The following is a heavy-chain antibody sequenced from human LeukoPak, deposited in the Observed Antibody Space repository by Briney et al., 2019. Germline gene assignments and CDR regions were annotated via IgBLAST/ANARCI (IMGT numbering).Heavy chain of an antibody. Sequence: GGSLRLSCAASGFTFSSYWMHWVRQAPGKGLVWVSRINRDGSTTRYADSMRGRFTISRDNAKNTLDLQMSSLRVEDTAVYYCAKDSATVTRRRAEYFQHWGQGTLVTVSS. CDR3: AKDSATVTRRRAEYFQH. CDR2: INRDGSTT. V-gene: IGHV3-74*01. J-gene: IGHJ1*01. CDR1: GFTFSSYW. D-gene: IGHD4-17*01.